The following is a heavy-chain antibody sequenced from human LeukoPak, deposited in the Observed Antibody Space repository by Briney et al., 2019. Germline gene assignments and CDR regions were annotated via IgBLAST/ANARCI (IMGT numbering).Heavy chain of an antibody. CDR2: ISGSGGST. D-gene: IGHD2-2*01. Sequence: PGGSLRLSCAASGFTFSSYSMNWVRQAPGKGLEWVSAISGSGGSTYYADSVKGRFTISRDNSKNTLYLQMNSLRAEDTAVYYCAKDRVVSQFDSTPHDYWGQGTLVTVSS. V-gene: IGHV3-23*01. CDR1: GFTFSSYS. J-gene: IGHJ4*02. CDR3: AKDRVVSQFDSTPHDY.